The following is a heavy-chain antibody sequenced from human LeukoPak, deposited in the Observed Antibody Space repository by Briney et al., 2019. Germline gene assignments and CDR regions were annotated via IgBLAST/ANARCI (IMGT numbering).Heavy chain of an antibody. CDR3: AAVPRGVSVGGEYMDV. CDR2: INPNSGGT. CDR1: GYTFTGYY. Sequence: ASVKVSCKASGYTFTGYYMHWVRQAPGQGLEWMGWINPNSGGTNYAQKFQGRVTMTRDTSISTAYMELSRLRSDDTAVYYCAAVPRGVSVGGEYMDVWGKGTTVTISS. D-gene: IGHD1-26*01. J-gene: IGHJ6*03. V-gene: IGHV1-2*02.